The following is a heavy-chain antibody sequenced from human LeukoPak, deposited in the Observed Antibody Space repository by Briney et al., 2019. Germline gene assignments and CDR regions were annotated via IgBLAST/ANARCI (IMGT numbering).Heavy chain of an antibody. D-gene: IGHD2-21*01. J-gene: IGHJ4*02. CDR1: GESLSGFY. Sequence: SETLSLTCTVSGESLSGFYWTWLRQPPGKGLEGIGYIYYSGSTNYTPSLTSRVTISVDTSKNQFSLKPSSVTAADTAVYYCARGVVIAPQTFDYWGQGTLVTVSS. CDR3: ARGVVIAPQTFDY. CDR2: IYYSGST. V-gene: IGHV4-59*01.